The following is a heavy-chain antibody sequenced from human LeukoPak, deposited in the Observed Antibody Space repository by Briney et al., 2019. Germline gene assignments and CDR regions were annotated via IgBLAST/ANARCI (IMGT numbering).Heavy chain of an antibody. CDR1: GFTFSNYG. J-gene: IGHJ4*02. D-gene: IGHD4-17*01. CDR2: ISSSGGST. CDR3: SKKGQNEDYGKPD. Sequence: PGGSLRLSCAASGFTFSNYGMSWVRQAPGKGLEWVSGISSSGGSTYYAASVKGRFTISRDNSRSTLYLQMNSLRAEDTAVYYCSKKGQNEDYGKPDWGQGTLVTVSS. V-gene: IGHV3-23*01.